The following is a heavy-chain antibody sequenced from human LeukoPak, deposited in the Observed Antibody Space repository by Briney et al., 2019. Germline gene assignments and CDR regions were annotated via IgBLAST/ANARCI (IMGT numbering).Heavy chain of an antibody. CDR2: MNPNSGNT. D-gene: IGHD3-10*01. CDR3: VRSSTMVRGVIRY. Sequence: ASVKVSCKASGYTFTGYDINWVRQATGQGLEWMGWMNPNSGNTGYAQKFQGRVTMTRNTSISTAYMELGSLRSEDTAVYYCVRSSTMVRGVIRYWGQGTLVTVSS. J-gene: IGHJ4*02. V-gene: IGHV1-8*01. CDR1: GYTFTGYD.